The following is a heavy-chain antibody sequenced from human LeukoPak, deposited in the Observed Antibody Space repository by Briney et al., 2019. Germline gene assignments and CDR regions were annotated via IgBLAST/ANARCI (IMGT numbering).Heavy chain of an antibody. J-gene: IGHJ4*02. Sequence: GRSLRLSCAASGFIFSSYGMHWVRQARRKGLAWVALIWYDGTKEYYTDSVKGRFTISRANSKNTLYLQMNSLRAEDTAVYYCARVPYCSGGRCSSWIDHWGQGTLVTVSS. CDR3: ARVPYCSGGRCSSWIDH. D-gene: IGHD2-15*01. CDR1: GFIFSSYG. V-gene: IGHV3-33*01. CDR2: IWYDGTKE.